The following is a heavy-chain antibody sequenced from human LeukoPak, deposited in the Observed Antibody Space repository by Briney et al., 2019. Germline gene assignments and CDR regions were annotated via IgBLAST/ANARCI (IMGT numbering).Heavy chain of an antibody. Sequence: EASVKVSCKASGYTFTGYYMHWVRQAPGQGLEWMGWINPNSGGTNYAQKFQGRVTMTRDTSISTAYMELSRLRSDDTAVYYCARSQGGNTLWFDPWGQGTLVTVSS. CDR2: INPNSGGT. D-gene: IGHD4-23*01. CDR3: ARSQGGNTLWFDP. CDR1: GYTFTGYY. J-gene: IGHJ5*02. V-gene: IGHV1-2*02.